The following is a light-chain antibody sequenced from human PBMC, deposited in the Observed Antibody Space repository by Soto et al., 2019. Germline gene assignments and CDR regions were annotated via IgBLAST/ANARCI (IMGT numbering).Light chain of an antibody. J-gene: IGKJ1*01. Sequence: ELVLTQSPGTLSLSPGEIATLSCRASQSVSSSFLAWYQQKPGQAPRLLIYGAASRATGIPDRFSGSGSRTDFTLSISRLEPEDFAVYYCQHYGDSRTFGQGTKVEIK. CDR2: GAA. CDR1: QSVSSSF. V-gene: IGKV3-20*01. CDR3: QHYGDSRT.